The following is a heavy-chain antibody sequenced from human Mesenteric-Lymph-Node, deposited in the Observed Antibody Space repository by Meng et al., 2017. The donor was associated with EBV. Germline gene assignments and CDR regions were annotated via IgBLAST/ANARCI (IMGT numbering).Heavy chain of an antibody. CDR2: INPSSGST. CDR1: GYTFTSYY. V-gene: IGHV1-46*01. J-gene: IGHJ4*02. D-gene: IGHD6-19*01. Sequence: QGQLVQSGDEVKKPGASVKVSCKASGYTFTSYYMTWVRQAPGHGLEWMGIINPSSGSTTYAQKFQGRVTMTRDTSTTTVHMELSSLRSEDTAVYYCVRVDRYSSGTFDYWGQGTLVTVSS. CDR3: VRVDRYSSGTFDY.